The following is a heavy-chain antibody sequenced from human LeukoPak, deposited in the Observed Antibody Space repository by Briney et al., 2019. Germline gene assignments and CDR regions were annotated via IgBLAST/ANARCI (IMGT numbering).Heavy chain of an antibody. CDR1: GGSISSYY. CDR3: ARGALLYGSGSFGSSPTMDV. J-gene: IGHJ6*02. Sequence: PSETLSLTCTVSGGSISSYYWSWIRQPPGKGLEWIGYIYYSGSTNYNPSLKSRVTISVDTSKNQFSLKLSSVTAADTAVYYCARGALLYGSGSFGSSPTMDVWGQGTTVTVSS. D-gene: IGHD3-10*01. CDR2: IYYSGST. V-gene: IGHV4-59*01.